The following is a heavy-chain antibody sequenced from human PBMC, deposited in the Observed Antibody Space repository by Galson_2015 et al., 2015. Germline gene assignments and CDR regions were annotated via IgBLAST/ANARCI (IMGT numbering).Heavy chain of an antibody. CDR2: TYHRSKWYN. J-gene: IGHJ4*02. CDR3: AREAYSFDY. V-gene: IGHV6-1*01. D-gene: IGHD2-21*01. CDR1: GDSVSSNSAT. Sequence: CAISGDSVSSNSATRNWIRQSPSRGLEWLGRTYHRSKWYNDYAVSVKSRITINPDTSKNQFSLQLNSVTPEDTAVYYCAREAYSFDYWAQGTLVTVSS.